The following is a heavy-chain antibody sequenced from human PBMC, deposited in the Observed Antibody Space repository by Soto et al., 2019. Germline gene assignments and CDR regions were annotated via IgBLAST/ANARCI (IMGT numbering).Heavy chain of an antibody. CDR3: ARDRVGAAALTSDAFDI. D-gene: IGHD6-13*01. CDR1: RGSISSYY. J-gene: IGHJ3*02. Sequence: SPTLSLTWTLSRGSISSYYWIWIRQAAGKGLEWIGRNYTSGSTNYNPSLKSRVTMSVDTPKNQFSLKLSSVTAADTAVYYCARDRVGAAALTSDAFDIWGQGTMVTVSS. CDR2: NYTSGST. V-gene: IGHV4-4*07.